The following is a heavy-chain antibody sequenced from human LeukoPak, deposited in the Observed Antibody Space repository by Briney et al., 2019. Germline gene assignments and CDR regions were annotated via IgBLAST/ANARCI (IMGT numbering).Heavy chain of an antibody. D-gene: IGHD3-16*01. J-gene: IGHJ4*02. CDR2: INPNSGDT. V-gene: IGHV1-2*02. CDR3: ARVRYRLAETYIDY. Sequence: ASVKVSCKASGYTFTGYYMRWVRRAPGQGLEWMGWINPNSGDTNYAQKFQGRVTMTRDTSISTAYMELSRLRSDDTAVYYCARVRYRLAETYIDYWGQGTLVTVSS. CDR1: GYTFTGYY.